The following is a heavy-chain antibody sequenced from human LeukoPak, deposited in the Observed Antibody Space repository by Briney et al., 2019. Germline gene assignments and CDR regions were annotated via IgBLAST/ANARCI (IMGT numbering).Heavy chain of an antibody. Sequence: GASVKVSCKASGGTFISYAISWVRQAPGQGLEWMGGIIPIFGAANYAQKFQGRVTITADESTSTAYMELSSLRSEDTAVYYCAREGGEDGYNWHYFDYWGQGTLVTVSS. CDR3: AREGGEDGYNWHYFDY. V-gene: IGHV1-69*01. CDR1: GGTFISYA. D-gene: IGHD5-24*01. CDR2: IIPIFGAA. J-gene: IGHJ4*02.